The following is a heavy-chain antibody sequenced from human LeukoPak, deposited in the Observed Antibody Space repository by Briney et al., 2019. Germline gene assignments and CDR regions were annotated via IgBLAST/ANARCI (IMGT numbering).Heavy chain of an antibody. Sequence: PSETLSLTRAVYGGSFSGYYWSWIRQPPGKGLEWIGEINHSGSTNYNPSLKSRVTISVHTSKNQFSLKLSSVTAADTAVYCCARTYYDILTGYLGNWFDPWGQGTLVTVSS. CDR1: GGSFSGYY. V-gene: IGHV4-34*01. CDR3: ARTYYDILTGYLGNWFDP. J-gene: IGHJ5*02. CDR2: INHSGST. D-gene: IGHD3-9*01.